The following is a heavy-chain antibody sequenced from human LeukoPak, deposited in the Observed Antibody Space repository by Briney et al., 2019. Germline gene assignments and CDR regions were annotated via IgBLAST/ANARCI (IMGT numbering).Heavy chain of an antibody. V-gene: IGHV1-24*01. CDR3: ATAPVESELLWFGEGMDV. D-gene: IGHD3-10*01. J-gene: IGHJ6*02. CDR1: GYTLTELS. CDR2: FDPEDGET. Sequence: ASVNVSCKVSGYTLTELSMHSVRQAPGKGREWMGGFDPEDGETIYAQKFQGRVTMTEDTSTDTAYMELSSLRSEDTAVYYCATAPVESELLWFGEGMDVWGQGTTVTVSS.